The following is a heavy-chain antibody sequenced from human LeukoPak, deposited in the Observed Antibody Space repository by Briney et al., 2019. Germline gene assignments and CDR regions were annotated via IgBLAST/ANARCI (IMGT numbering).Heavy chain of an antibody. CDR3: ARDPSVGMDV. Sequence: SETLSLTCAVYGGSFSGYYWSWIRQPPGKGLEWIGEINHSGSTNYNPSLKSRVTMSVDTSKNQFSLKLSSVTAADTAVYYCARDPSVGMDVWGQGTTVTVSS. D-gene: IGHD6-6*01. V-gene: IGHV4-34*01. CDR2: INHSGST. J-gene: IGHJ6*02. CDR1: GGSFSGYY.